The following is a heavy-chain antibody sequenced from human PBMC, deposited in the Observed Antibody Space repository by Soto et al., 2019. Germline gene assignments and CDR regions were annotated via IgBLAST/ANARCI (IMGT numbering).Heavy chain of an antibody. V-gene: IGHV5-51*01. J-gene: IGHJ6*02. CDR3: ATCGGDCYPHYYYYGMDV. CDR2: IFPDDSDT. Sequence: PGEALKISCKGSGYSFSDYWIASVRQMPGKGLEWMGIIFPDDSDTRYSPSFQGQVTISADKSISTAYLQWSSLKASDTAMYYCATCGGDCYPHYYYYGMDVWGQGTTVTVSS. CDR1: GYSFSDYW. D-gene: IGHD2-21*02.